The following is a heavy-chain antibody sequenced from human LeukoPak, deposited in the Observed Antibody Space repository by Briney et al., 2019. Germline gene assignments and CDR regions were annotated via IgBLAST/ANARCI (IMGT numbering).Heavy chain of an antibody. CDR1: GYTFTGYY. CDR3: ARGRRVPPAADFDY. V-gene: IGHV1-2*02. CDR2: INPNSGGT. D-gene: IGHD2-2*01. Sequence: GASVKVSCKASGYTFTGYYMHWVRHAPGQGLEWMGWINPNSGGTNYAQKFQGRVTMTTDTSISTAYMELSRLRSDDTAVYYSARGRRVPPAADFDYWGQGSLVTVSS. J-gene: IGHJ4*02.